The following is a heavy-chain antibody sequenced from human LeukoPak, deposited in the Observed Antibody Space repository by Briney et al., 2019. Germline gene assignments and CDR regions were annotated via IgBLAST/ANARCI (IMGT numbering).Heavy chain of an antibody. D-gene: IGHD6-13*01. Sequence: GGSLRLSCVAYGFSFTNSWMNWVRQAPGKGLEWVGRIRSKSDGETINYAAPVKGRFTISRDDSQNTLFLHMSRLKIEDTALYYCVSTRIPADIEPFDFWGQGNLVTVSS. V-gene: IGHV3-15*01. CDR1: GFSFTNSW. CDR3: VSTRIPADIEPFDF. CDR2: IRSKSDGETI. J-gene: IGHJ4*02.